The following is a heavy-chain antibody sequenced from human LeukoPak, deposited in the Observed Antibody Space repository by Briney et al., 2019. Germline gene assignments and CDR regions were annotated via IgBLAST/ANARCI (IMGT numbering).Heavy chain of an antibody. D-gene: IGHD3-22*01. Sequence: SGGSLRLSCAASGFTFSSYSMNWVRQAPGKGLEWVAVISYDGSNKYYADSVKGRFTISRDNSKNTLYLQMNSLRAEDTAVYYCARDSSVLDAPGDYWGQGTLVTVSS. CDR2: ISYDGSNK. J-gene: IGHJ4*02. CDR3: ARDSSVLDAPGDY. V-gene: IGHV3-30*03. CDR1: GFTFSSYS.